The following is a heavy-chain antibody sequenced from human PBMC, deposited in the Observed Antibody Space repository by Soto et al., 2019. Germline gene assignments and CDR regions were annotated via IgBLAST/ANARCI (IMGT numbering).Heavy chain of an antibody. CDR3: AHRQRITFGGVIVPDY. Sequence: QITLKESGPPLVNPTQTLTLTCTFSGFSLSTSGVGVGWIRQPPGKALEWLALIYWNDDKRYSPSLKSRLTITKDTSKNQVVLTMTNMDPVDTATYYCAHRQRITFGGVIVPDYWGQGTLVTVSS. CDR1: GFSLSTSGVG. J-gene: IGHJ4*02. CDR2: IYWNDDK. V-gene: IGHV2-5*01. D-gene: IGHD3-16*02.